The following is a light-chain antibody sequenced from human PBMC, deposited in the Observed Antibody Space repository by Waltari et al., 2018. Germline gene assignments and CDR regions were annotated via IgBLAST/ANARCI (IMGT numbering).Light chain of an antibody. Sequence: QSALTQPASVSGSPGQSITISCTGSSSDVGGYNYVSWFKQHPGKAPKLMIYEVSNRPAWVSDRFSGSKSGHTASLTISGLQPEDEADYYCSSYTSSTTVVFGGGTKLTVL. CDR2: EVS. V-gene: IGLV2-14*01. CDR3: SSYTSSTTVV. CDR1: SSDVGGYNY. J-gene: IGLJ2*01.